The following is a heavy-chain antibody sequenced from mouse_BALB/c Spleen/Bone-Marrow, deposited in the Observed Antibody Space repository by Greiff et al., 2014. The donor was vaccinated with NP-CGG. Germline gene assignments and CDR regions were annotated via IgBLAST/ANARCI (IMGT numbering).Heavy chain of an antibody. CDR1: GFNIKDTY. V-gene: IGHV14-3*02. J-gene: IGHJ2*01. Sequence: EVQGVESGAELVKPGASVKLSCTASGFNIKDTYMHWVKQRPEQGLEWIGRIDPANGNTKYDPKFQGKATITADTSSNTAYLQLSSLTSEDTAVYYCATYYYSYYFDSWGQGTTLTVSS. CDR2: IDPANGNT. CDR3: ATYYYSYYFDS. D-gene: IGHD1-2*01.